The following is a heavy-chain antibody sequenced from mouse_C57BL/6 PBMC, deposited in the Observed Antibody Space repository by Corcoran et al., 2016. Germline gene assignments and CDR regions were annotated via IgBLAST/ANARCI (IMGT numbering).Heavy chain of an antibody. J-gene: IGHJ4*01. Sequence: QIQLVQSGPELKKPGETVKISCKASGYTFTTYGMSWVKQAPGKGLKWMGWINTYSGVPTYADDFKGRFAFSLETSASTAYLQINNLKNEDTATYFCAREGVYYGNFHAMDYWGQGTSVTVSS. CDR3: AREGVYYGNFHAMDY. CDR1: GYTFTTYG. CDR2: INTYSGVP. D-gene: IGHD2-1*01. V-gene: IGHV9-3*01.